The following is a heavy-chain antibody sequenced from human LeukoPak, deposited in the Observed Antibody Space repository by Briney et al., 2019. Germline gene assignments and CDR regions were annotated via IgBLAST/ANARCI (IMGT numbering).Heavy chain of an antibody. CDR3: VRLNGGYYEAIFDY. CDR1: GGSISGGNYY. Sequence: SETLSLTCTVSGGSISGGNYYWGWIRQPPGKGLECIGSMYYSGSTFYNPPLKSRVTISVDTSKNQFSLKLRSVTAADTAVYYCVRLNGGYYEAIFDYWGQGTLVTVSS. J-gene: IGHJ4*02. V-gene: IGHV4-39*01. D-gene: IGHD3-22*01. CDR2: MYYSGST.